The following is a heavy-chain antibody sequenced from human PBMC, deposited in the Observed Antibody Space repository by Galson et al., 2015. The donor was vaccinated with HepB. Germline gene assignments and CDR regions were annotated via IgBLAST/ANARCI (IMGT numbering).Heavy chain of an antibody. CDR3: ARDLGRLSHGRFLEWLPTPRGPHVDY. V-gene: IGHV1-18*01. CDR1: GYTFTSYG. Sequence: SVKVSCKASGYTFTSYGISWVRQAPGQGLEWMGWISAYNGNTNYAQKLQGRVTMTTDTSTSTAYMELRSLRSDDTAVYYCARDLGRLSHGRFLEWLPTPRGPHVDYWGQGTLVTVSS. CDR2: ISAYNGNT. J-gene: IGHJ4*02. D-gene: IGHD3-3*01.